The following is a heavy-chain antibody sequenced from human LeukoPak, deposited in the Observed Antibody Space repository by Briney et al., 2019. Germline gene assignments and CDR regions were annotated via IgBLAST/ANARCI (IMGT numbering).Heavy chain of an antibody. V-gene: IGHV3-7*01. D-gene: IGHD5-12*01. CDR1: GFIFSNYW. CDR2: INQDGSKE. CDR3: VRDGGVSGYDLLDY. Sequence: SGGSLRLSCTASGFIFSNYWMTWVRQAPGKGLEWVAQINQDGSKEYYIDSVKARFSISGDNARNSLSLQMNSLRAEDTAVYYCVRDGGVSGYDLLDYWGQGTLVTVSS. J-gene: IGHJ4*02.